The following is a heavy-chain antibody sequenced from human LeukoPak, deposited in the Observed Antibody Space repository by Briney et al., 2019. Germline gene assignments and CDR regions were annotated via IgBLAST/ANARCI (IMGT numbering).Heavy chain of an antibody. CDR1: GFTFSSYG. CDR3: AKGSSLRWLQF. CDR2: ISGSGGST. Sequence: GGSLRLSCAASGFTFSSYGMSWVRQAPGKGLEWVSAISGSGGSTYYADSVKGRFTISRDNSKNTLYLQMNSLRAEDTAVYYCAKGSSLRWLQFWGQGTLVTVSS. D-gene: IGHD5-24*01. J-gene: IGHJ4*02. V-gene: IGHV3-23*01.